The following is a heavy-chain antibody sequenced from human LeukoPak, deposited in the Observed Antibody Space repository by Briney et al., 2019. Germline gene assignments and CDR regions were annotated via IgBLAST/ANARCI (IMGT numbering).Heavy chain of an antibody. J-gene: IGHJ3*02. CDR3: AKYKDIVVVPAAPDAFDI. D-gene: IGHD2-2*01. Sequence: PGGSLRLSCAASGFTFSSYGMSWVRQAPGKGLEWVSAISGSGGSTYYADSVKGRFTISRDNAKNSLYLQMNSLRAEDTAVYYCAKYKDIVVVPAAPDAFDIWGQGTMVTVSS. CDR1: GFTFSSYG. CDR2: ISGSGGST. V-gene: IGHV3-23*01.